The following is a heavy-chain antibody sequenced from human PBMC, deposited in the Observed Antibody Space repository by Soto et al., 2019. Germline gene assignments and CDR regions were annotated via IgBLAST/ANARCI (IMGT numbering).Heavy chain of an antibody. CDR2: IYHTGTT. J-gene: IGHJ6*02. Sequence: SETLSLTCAVSAGSISTTDWYVWVRQPPGMGLEWIGEIYHTGTTTYNPSLKSRVTMSVDTSKNQFSLRLSFVTAADTAVYYCATSSGSAYGLDVWGPGATVTVSS. CDR3: ATSSGSAYGLDV. CDR1: AGSISTTDW. V-gene: IGHV4-4*02. D-gene: IGHD3-10*01.